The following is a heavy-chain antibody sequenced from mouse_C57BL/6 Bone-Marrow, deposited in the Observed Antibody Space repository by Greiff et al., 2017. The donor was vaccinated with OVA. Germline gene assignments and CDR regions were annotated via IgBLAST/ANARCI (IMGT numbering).Heavy chain of an antibody. CDR2: IDPSDSET. D-gene: IGHD3-2*02. Sequence: QVQLQQPGAELVRPGSSVKLSCKASGYTFTSYWMHWVQQRPIQGLEWIGNIDPSDSETHYNQKFKDKATLTVDKSSSTAYMQLSSLTSEDSAVYYCALDSSGPYAMDYWGQGTSVTVSS. J-gene: IGHJ4*01. CDR3: ALDSSGPYAMDY. V-gene: IGHV1-52*01. CDR1: GYTFTSYW.